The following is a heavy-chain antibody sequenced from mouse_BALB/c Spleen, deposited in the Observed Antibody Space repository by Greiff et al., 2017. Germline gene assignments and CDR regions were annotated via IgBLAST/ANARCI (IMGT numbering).Heavy chain of an antibody. Sequence: VQLKESGAELVKPGASVKLSCTASGFNIKDTYMHWVKQRPEQGLEWIGRIDPANGNTKYDPKFQGKATITADTSSNTAYLQLSSLTSEDTAVYYCARYGNYVGDYAMDYWGQGTSVTVSS. D-gene: IGHD2-1*01. CDR3: ARYGNYVGDYAMDY. J-gene: IGHJ4*01. V-gene: IGHV14-3*02. CDR2: IDPANGNT. CDR1: GFNIKDTY.